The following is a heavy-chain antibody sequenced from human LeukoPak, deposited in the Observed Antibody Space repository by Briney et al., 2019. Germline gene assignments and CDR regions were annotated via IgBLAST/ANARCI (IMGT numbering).Heavy chain of an antibody. CDR2: IWYDGSNK. J-gene: IGHJ6*02. D-gene: IGHD5-12*01. Sequence: PGRSLRLSCAASGFTFSSYGMHWVRQAPGKGLEWVAVIWYDGSNKYYADSVKGRFTISRDNSKNTLYLQMNSLRAEDMAVYYCARDLAVATIPYYYYGMNVWGQGTTVTVSS. V-gene: IGHV3-33*01. CDR3: ARDLAVATIPYYYYGMNV. CDR1: GFTFSSYG.